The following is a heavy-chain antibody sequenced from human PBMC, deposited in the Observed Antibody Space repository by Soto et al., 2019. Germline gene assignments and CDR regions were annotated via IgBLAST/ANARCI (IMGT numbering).Heavy chain of an antibody. J-gene: IGHJ4*02. CDR3: AHGSGWLSDY. CDR2: IYWDDNN. V-gene: IGHV2-5*02. Sequence: QITLKESGPTLVKPTQTLTLTCTFSGFSLSSPAVGVNWIRQPPGKALEWLALIYWDDNNQYSPSLKNRLTITKDTSKNQVVLTMANMDPVDTPTYYCAHGSGWLSDYWGQGTLVTVSS. D-gene: IGHD6-19*01. CDR1: GFSLSSPAVG.